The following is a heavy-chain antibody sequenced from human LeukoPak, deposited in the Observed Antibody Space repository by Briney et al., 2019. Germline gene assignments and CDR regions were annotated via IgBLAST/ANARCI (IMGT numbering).Heavy chain of an antibody. Sequence: SETLSLTCAVYGGSFSGYYWSWIRQPPGKGLEWMGEINHSGSTNYNPSLKSRVTISVDTSKNQFSLKLSSVTAADTAVYYCARSLVLRYFDWLLSGDAFDIWGQGTMVTVSS. D-gene: IGHD3-9*01. V-gene: IGHV4-34*01. CDR3: ARSLVLRYFDWLLSGDAFDI. CDR2: INHSGST. J-gene: IGHJ3*02. CDR1: GGSFSGYY.